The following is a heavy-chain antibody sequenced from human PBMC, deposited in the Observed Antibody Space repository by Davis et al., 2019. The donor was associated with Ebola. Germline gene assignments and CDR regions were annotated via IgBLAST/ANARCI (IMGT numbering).Heavy chain of an antibody. CDR2: IIPIFGTA. Sequence: SSVTVSCLASVGTLSSYAISWVRQPPGQGLEWMGGIIPIFGTANYAQKFQGRVTITADKSTSTAYMELSSLRSEDTAVYYCADNLGATDYWGQGTLVTVSS. J-gene: IGHJ4*02. CDR3: ADNLGATDY. V-gene: IGHV1-69*06. CDR1: VGTLSSYA. D-gene: IGHD1-26*01.